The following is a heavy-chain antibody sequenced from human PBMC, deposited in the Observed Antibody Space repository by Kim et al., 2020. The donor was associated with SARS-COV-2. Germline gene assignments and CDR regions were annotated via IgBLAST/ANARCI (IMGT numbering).Heavy chain of an antibody. J-gene: IGHJ4*02. V-gene: IGHV3-48*03. D-gene: IGHD2-21*02. Sequence: GGSLRLSCAASGFTFSSYEMNWVRQAPGKGLEWVSYITGSGSTIYYADSVKGRFTISRDNAKNSLYLQMNNLRGEDTAVYYCVREEPTGAQGGDLGYWGQGTLVTVSS. CDR3: VREEPTGAQGGDLGY. CDR1: GFTFSSYE. CDR2: ITGSGSTI.